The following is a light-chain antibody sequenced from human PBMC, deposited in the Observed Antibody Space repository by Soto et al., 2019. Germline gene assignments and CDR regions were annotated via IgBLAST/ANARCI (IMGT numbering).Light chain of an antibody. Sequence: DIQMTQSPSSLSASVGDTITVTCRANQSITKFLNWYQKKPGAAPRLLIRAASGLHSGVPSRFSGSGSGTDFTLTISSLEPDDLATYYCQQSYITPITFGQGTRLEIK. CDR3: QQSYITPIT. CDR1: QSITKF. CDR2: AAS. J-gene: IGKJ5*01. V-gene: IGKV1-39*01.